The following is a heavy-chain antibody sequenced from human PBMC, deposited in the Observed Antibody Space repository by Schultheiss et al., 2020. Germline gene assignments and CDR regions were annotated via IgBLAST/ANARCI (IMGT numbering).Heavy chain of an antibody. Sequence: WGSLRLSCAASGFTFSSYAMSWVRQAPGKGLEWVSAVSGSGGSTYYADSVKGRFTISRDNSKNTLYLQMNSLRAEDTAVYYCAKDGYCSGGSCPWGSFDPWGQGTLVT. CDR1: GFTFSSYA. D-gene: IGHD2-15*01. CDR2: VSGSGGST. V-gene: IGHV3-23*01. CDR3: AKDGYCSGGSCPWGSFDP. J-gene: IGHJ5*02.